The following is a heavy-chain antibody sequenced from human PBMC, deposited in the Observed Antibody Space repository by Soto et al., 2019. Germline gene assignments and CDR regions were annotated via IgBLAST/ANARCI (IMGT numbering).Heavy chain of an antibody. D-gene: IGHD6-19*01. CDR3: AGGLGYKQSVAGS. J-gene: IGHJ4*02. V-gene: IGHV4-59*01. CDR2: IYYSGST. CDR1: GGSISSYY. Sequence: SETLSLTCTVSGGSISSYYWSWIRQPPGKGLEWIGYIYYSGSTNYNPSLKSRVTISVDTSKNQFSLKLSSVTAADTAVYYCAGGLGYKQSVAGSWGQGTLVTVSS.